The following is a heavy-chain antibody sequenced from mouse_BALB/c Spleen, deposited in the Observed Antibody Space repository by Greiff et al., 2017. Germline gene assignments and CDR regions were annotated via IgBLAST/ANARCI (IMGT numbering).Heavy chain of an antibody. CDR1: GFTISSYG. V-gene: IGHV5-6-3*01. J-gene: IGHJ4*01. CDR2: INSNGGST. CDR3: ARPSLLRLHYYAMDY. D-gene: IGHD1-2*01. Sequence: VQLKESGGGLVQPGGSLKLSCAASGFTISSYGMSWVRQTPDKRLELVATINSNGGSTYYPDSVKGRFTISRDNDKNTLYLQMSSLKSEDTAMYYCARPSLLRLHYYAMDYWGQGTSVTVSS.